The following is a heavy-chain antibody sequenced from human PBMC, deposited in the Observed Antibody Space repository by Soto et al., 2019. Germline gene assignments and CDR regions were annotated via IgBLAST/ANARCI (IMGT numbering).Heavy chain of an antibody. V-gene: IGHV3-23*01. D-gene: IGHD2-2*01. Sequence: GGSLRLSCVASGFTFTSYGMGWVRQAPGKGLEWVSAISGSGGSTYYADSVKGRFTISRDNAENTLYLQMNSLRDEDTAVYYCARACSSTSCLIDHWGQGTLVTVSS. CDR3: ARACSSTSCLIDH. CDR2: ISGSGGST. CDR1: GFTFTSYG. J-gene: IGHJ4*02.